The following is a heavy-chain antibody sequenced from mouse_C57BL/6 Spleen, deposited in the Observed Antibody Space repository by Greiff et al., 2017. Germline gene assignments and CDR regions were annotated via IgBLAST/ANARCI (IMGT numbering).Heavy chain of an antibody. D-gene: IGHD1-1*01. J-gene: IGHJ1*03. CDR3: ARGFITTVVDYWYFDV. V-gene: IGHV1-18*01. CDR1: GYTFTDYN. Sequence: VQLQQSGPELVKPGASVKIPCKASGYTFTDYNMDWVKQSHGKSLEWIGDINPNNGGTIYNQKFKGKATLTVDKSSSTAYMELRSLTSEDTAVYYCARGFITTVVDYWYFDVWGTGTTVTVSS. CDR2: INPNNGGT.